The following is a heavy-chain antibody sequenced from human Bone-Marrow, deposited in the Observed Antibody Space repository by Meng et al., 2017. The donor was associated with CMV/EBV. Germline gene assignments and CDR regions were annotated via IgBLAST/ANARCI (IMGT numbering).Heavy chain of an antibody. V-gene: IGHV3-23*01. CDR2: LSWTAERT. CDR1: GCTFTSYA. D-gene: IGHD1-7*01. J-gene: IGHJ4*02. CDR3: ARVRAAFDIDVGTLEH. Sequence: GESLKISCEASGCTFTSYAMTWVRQAPGKGLEWVSSLSWTAERTHYADSVKGRFSVSRDNSKNTLYLEMNSLRAEDTALYFCARVRAAFDIDVGTLEHWGQGVLVTVSS.